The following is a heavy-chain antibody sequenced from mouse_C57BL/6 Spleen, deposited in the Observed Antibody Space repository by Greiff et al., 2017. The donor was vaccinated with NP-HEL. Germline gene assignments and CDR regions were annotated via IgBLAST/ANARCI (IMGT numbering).Heavy chain of an antibody. CDR1: GYTFTSYG. D-gene: IGHD1-1*01. Sequence: QVQLKQPGAELARPGASVKLSCKASGYTFTSYGISWVKQRTGQGLEWIGEIYPRSGNTYYNEKFKGKATLTADKSSSTAYMELRSLTSEDSAVYFCARSAVYYGSSYGYYAMDYWGQGTSVTVSS. CDR2: IYPRSGNT. J-gene: IGHJ4*01. V-gene: IGHV1-81*01. CDR3: ARSAVYYGSSYGYYAMDY.